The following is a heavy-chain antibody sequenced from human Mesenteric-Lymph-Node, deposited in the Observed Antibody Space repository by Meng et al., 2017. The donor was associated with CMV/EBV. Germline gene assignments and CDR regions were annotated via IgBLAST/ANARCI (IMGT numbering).Heavy chain of an antibody. D-gene: IGHD1-14*01. CDR2: IYYSGST. J-gene: IGHJ4*02. CDR3: ARGLRSETTFDY. V-gene: IGHV4-59*01. Sequence: ESLKISCAVSGASISSYYWSWIRQPPGKGLEWIGYIYYSGSTSYNPSLKSRVTISADTSTNQFSLKLSSVTAADTALYYCARGLRSETTFDYWGQGTLVTVSS. CDR1: GASISSYY.